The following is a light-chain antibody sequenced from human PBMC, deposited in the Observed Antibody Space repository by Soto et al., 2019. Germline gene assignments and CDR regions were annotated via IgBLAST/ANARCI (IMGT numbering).Light chain of an antibody. Sequence: EMVLTQSPGTLSLSPGERATLSCRASQSVSSSYLAWYQQKPGQAPRLLIYDASSRATGIPDRFSGSGSGTDFTLTISRLEPEDFAVYYCQQYGNSPLTFGGGTKVDIK. CDR3: QQYGNSPLT. V-gene: IGKV3-20*01. CDR2: DAS. J-gene: IGKJ4*01. CDR1: QSVSSSY.